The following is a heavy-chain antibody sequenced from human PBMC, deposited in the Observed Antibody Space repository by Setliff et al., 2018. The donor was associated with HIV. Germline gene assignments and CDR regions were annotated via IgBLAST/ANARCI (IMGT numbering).Heavy chain of an antibody. J-gene: IGHJ4*02. CDR2: IRYDGSNK. V-gene: IGHV3-30*02. CDR1: GSTFSVHG. CDR3: AKDRYYDSSGSPFDY. D-gene: IGHD3-22*01. Sequence: PGGSLRLSCAASGSTFSVHGMHWVRQAPGKGLEWVAFIRYDGSNKYYADSVKGRFTISRDNSKNTLYLQMNSLRAEDTAVYYCAKDRYYDSSGSPFDYWGQGTLVTVSS.